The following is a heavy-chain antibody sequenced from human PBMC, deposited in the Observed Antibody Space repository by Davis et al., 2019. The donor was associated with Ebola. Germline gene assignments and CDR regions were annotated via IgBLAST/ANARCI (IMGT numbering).Heavy chain of an antibody. CDR1: GYTFTSYD. J-gene: IGHJ4*02. D-gene: IGHD6-13*01. CDR3: ARGGLTTATAGDKWVNY. Sequence: AASVKVSCKASGYTFTSYDINWVRQATGQGLEWLGRINPNSGGTKYAQKFQGRVTMTRDTSINTAYMELSRLTSDDTAVYYCARGGLTTATAGDKWVNYWGQGTLVTVSS. V-gene: IGHV1-2*06. CDR2: INPNSGGT.